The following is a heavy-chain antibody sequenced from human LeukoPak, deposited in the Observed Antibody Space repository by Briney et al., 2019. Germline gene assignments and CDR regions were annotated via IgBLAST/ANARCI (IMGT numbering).Heavy chain of an antibody. CDR2: IYYTGNT. CDR3: TKSDGYGLIRI. J-gene: IGHJ3*02. V-gene: IGHV4-39*07. D-gene: IGHD3-10*01. Sequence: SETLSLTCSVSGDSIIGYYWGWIRQPPGKGLEWIGNIYYTGNTYYNSSLKSRVTISLDTSKNQFSLKVISMTAADAAAYYCTKSDGYGLIRICGRGTMVTVSS. CDR1: GDSIIGYY.